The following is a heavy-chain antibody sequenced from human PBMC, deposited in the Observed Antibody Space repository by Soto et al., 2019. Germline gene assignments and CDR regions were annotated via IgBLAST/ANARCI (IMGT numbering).Heavy chain of an antibody. CDR2: IKSKTDGGTT. Sequence: EVQLVESGGGLVKPGGSLRLSCAASGFTFSNAWMNWVRQAPGKGLEWVGRIKSKTDGGTTDYAAPVKGRFTISRDDSKDTLYLQMNSLKAEVTAVYYCTTPFPRPSSGYPNWFDPWGQGTLVTVSS. J-gene: IGHJ5*02. CDR1: GFTFSNAW. V-gene: IGHV3-15*07. D-gene: IGHD3-22*01. CDR3: TTPFPRPSSGYPNWFDP.